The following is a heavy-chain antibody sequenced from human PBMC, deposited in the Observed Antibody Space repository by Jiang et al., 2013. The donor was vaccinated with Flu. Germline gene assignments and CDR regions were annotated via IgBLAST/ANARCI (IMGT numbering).Heavy chain of an antibody. CDR1: GGTFSSYP. Sequence: GAEVKKPGSSVKVSCKASGGTFSSYPISWVRQTPGEGLEWMGRIKTILDTTNYAQEFKGRVTITADKSTSTVYMDLISLRSDDTAVYYCAREASSGYLRYWGQGTLVTVSS. CDR3: AREASSGYLRY. D-gene: IGHD3-22*01. CDR2: IKTILDTT. J-gene: IGHJ4*02. V-gene: IGHV1-69*06.